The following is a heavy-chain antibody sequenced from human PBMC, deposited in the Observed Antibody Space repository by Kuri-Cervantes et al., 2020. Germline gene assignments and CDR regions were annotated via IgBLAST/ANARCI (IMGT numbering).Heavy chain of an antibody. J-gene: IGHJ3*02. Sequence: GGSLRLSCAASGFTFSNYAMSWVRQAPGKGLEWVSAISNSGISTYYADSVKGRFTISRDNSKNTLYLQMNSLRAEDTAVYYCAKDYVKGMGSSGYYSNDAFDIWGQGTMVTVSS. CDR3: AKDYVKGMGSSGYYSNDAFDI. CDR2: ISNSGIST. CDR1: GFTFSNYA. D-gene: IGHD3-22*01. V-gene: IGHV3-23*01.